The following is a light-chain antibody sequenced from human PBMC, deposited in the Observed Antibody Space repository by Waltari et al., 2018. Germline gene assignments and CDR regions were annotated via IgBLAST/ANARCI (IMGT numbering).Light chain of an antibody. CDR2: RTS. J-gene: IGKJ2*01. V-gene: IGKV1-5*03. CDR3: QQYHTAPHT. Sequence: DIHMTQSPSSLSASVGGTVTITCRASQSIARWLAWYQQKPGKAPKILMFRTSTLESGVPSRFSGSGSGTDFTLTISSLQPEDVATYFCQQYHTAPHTFGQGTKVDIK. CDR1: QSIARW.